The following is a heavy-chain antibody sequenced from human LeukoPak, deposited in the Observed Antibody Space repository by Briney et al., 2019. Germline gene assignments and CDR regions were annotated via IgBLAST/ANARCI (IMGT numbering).Heavy chain of an antibody. CDR3: ATGEVTTVPYLYWYFDL. D-gene: IGHD4-17*01. CDR1: GYTLTELS. Sequence: GASVKVSCTVSGYTLTELSMHWVRQAPGKGLEWMGGFDPEDGETIYAQKFQGRVTMTEDTSTDTAYMELSSLRSEDTAVYYCATGEVTTVPYLYWYFDLWGRGTLVTVSS. J-gene: IGHJ2*01. V-gene: IGHV1-24*01. CDR2: FDPEDGET.